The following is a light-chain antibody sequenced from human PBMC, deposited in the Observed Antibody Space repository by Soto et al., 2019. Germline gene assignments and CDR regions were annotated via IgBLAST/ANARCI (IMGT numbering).Light chain of an antibody. CDR2: EVN. CDR3: SSYTSSSTLPYV. Sequence: QSALTQPASVAGSPGQSITISCTGTSSDVGGYNYVSWYQQHPGKAPKLMIYEVNNRPSGVSNRFSGSKSGNTASLTISGLQADDEADYYCSSYTSSSTLPYVFGTGTKLTVL. V-gene: IGLV2-14*01. CDR1: SSDVGGYNY. J-gene: IGLJ1*01.